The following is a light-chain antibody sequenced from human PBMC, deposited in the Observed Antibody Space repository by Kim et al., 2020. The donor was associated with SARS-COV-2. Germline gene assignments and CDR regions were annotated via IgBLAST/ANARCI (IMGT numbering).Light chain of an antibody. CDR2: TDT. J-gene: IGLJ1*01. CDR3: QSADISGTFYV. Sequence: PAQPATITCSWDALPKQYAYSYQHTPGQAPLQLISTDTERPSGIPERFSGSSSGTTVTLTIPAAQTEDEADYYCQSADISGTFYVFGTGTKVTVL. V-gene: IGLV3-25*03. CDR1: ALPKQY.